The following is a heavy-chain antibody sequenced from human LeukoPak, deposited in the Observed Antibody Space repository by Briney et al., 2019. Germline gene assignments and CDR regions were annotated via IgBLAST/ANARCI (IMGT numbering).Heavy chain of an antibody. CDR1: GFTFSSYA. J-gene: IGHJ6*02. CDR2: ISGSGGST. Sequence: PGGSLRLSCAASGFTFSSYAMSWVRQAPGKGLEWVSAISGSGGSTYYADSVKGRFTISRDNSKNTLYLQMNSLRAEDTAVYYCAKEGYCSGGSCYPPGYYGMDVWGQGTTVTVSS. D-gene: IGHD2-15*01. CDR3: AKEGYCSGGSCYPPGYYGMDV. V-gene: IGHV3-23*01.